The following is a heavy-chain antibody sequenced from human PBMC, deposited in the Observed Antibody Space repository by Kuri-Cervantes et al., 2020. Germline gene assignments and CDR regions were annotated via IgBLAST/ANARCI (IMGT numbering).Heavy chain of an antibody. Sequence: GGSLRLSCAASGFTFSSYSMNWVRQAPGKGLEWVSYVSNSSSTIYYADSVKGRFTISRDNSKNTLYLQMNSLRAEDTAVYYCAREMYSSSPFDYWGQGTLVTVSS. CDR3: AREMYSSSPFDY. CDR1: GFTFSSYS. J-gene: IGHJ4*02. D-gene: IGHD6-13*01. V-gene: IGHV3-48*01. CDR2: VSNSSSTI.